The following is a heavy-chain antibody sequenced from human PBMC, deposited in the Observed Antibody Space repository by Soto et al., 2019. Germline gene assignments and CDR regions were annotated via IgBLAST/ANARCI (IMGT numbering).Heavy chain of an antibody. V-gene: IGHV4-61*01. CDR3: AREVVATALHHFDY. J-gene: IGHJ4*02. Sequence: SETLSLTSTVSGDSVSRGSYYWSWIRQPPGKGLEWIGYIYYSGSTNYNKSLKSRVTISIDTSKNQFSLKLSSVTAADTAVYYCAREVVATALHHFDYWGQGTQVTVSS. CDR2: IYYSGST. D-gene: IGHD5-12*01. CDR1: GDSVSRGSYY.